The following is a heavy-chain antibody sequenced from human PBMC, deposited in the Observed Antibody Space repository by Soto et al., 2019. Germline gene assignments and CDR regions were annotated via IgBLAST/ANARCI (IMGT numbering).Heavy chain of an antibody. D-gene: IGHD5-18*01. J-gene: IGHJ4*02. V-gene: IGHV3-23*01. CDR2: ISGSGGST. CDR3: AKDPLQLGGYFDY. Sequence: GGSLRLSCAASGFTFSSYAMSWVRQAPGKGLEWVSAISGSGGSTYYADSVKGRFTISRDNSKNTLYLQMNSLSAEDTAVDYCAKDPLQLGGYFDYWGQGTLVTVSS. CDR1: GFTFSSYA.